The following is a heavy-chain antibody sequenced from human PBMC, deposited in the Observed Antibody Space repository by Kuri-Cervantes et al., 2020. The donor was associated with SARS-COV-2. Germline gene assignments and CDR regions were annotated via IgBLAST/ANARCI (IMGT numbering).Heavy chain of an antibody. CDR3: AREVTIFGAVSRGFDP. CDR1: GFTFSSYA. J-gene: IGHJ5*02. V-gene: IGHV3-20*04. D-gene: IGHD3-3*01. Sequence: GGSLRLSCAASGFTFSSYAMSWVRQAPGKGLEWVSGINWNGGSTGYADSVKGRFTISRDNAKNSLYLQMNSLRAEDTAVYYCAREVTIFGAVSRGFDPWGQGTLVTVSS. CDR2: INWNGGST.